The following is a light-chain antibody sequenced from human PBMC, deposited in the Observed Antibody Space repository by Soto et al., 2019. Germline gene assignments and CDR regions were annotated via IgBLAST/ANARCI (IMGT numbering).Light chain of an antibody. V-gene: IGKV1-9*01. CDR2: GAS. Sequence: DIQLTQSPSFLSASVGDRVTITCRASQGISSYLAWYQQKPGKAPKLLIYGASTLQSGVPSRFSGSGSGTEFTLTISSLQPEVFAIYSCKQLNSSPLFLGRGTKLEIK. J-gene: IGKJ2*01. CDR1: QGISSY. CDR3: KQLNSSPLF.